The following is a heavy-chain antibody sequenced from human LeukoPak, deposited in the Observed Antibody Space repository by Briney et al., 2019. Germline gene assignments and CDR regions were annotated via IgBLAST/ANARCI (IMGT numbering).Heavy chain of an antibody. CDR3: ARIRDGYNDAYDI. D-gene: IGHD5-24*01. Sequence: GASVKVSCKASGYTFTKYYIHWVRQAPGQGLEWMGLINPGGDNTNYAQNFQGRATMTRDTSTSTVYMELSSLRSEDTAIYYCARIRDGYNDAYDIWGQGTVVTVPS. V-gene: IGHV1-46*01. J-gene: IGHJ3*02. CDR2: INPGGDNT. CDR1: GYTFTKYY.